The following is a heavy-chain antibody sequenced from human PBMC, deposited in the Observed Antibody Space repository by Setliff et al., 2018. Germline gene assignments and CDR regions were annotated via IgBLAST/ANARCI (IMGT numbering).Heavy chain of an antibody. CDR2: INRDGSYT. J-gene: IGHJ5*02. CDR1: GFTFSSYW. D-gene: IGHD6-13*01. CDR3: VPGIATAGKVS. Sequence: GGSLRLSCAASGFTFSSYWMYWVRQAPGKGLVWVSRINRDGSYTVYADSVEGRFTISRDNAKNSLYLQMNSLRAEDTAVYYCVPGIATAGKVSWGQGTLVTVSS. V-gene: IGHV3-74*01.